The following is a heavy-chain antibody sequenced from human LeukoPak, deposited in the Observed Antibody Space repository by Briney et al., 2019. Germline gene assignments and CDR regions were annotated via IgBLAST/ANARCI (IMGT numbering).Heavy chain of an antibody. D-gene: IGHD1-1*01. CDR3: ARGPRGQRFDY. J-gene: IGHJ4*02. CDR1: GYTFTGYY. Sequence: GASVKVSCKASGYTFTGYYMHWVRQAPGQGLEWMGLINPGGGDTSYAQNLQGRVTMTRDTSTSTVYLELSNLRSEDTAVYYCARGPRGQRFDYWGQGTLVTVSS. V-gene: IGHV1-46*01. CDR2: INPGGGDT.